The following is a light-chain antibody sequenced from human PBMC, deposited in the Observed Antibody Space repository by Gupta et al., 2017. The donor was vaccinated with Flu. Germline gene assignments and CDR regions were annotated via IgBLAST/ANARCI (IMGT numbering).Light chain of an antibody. J-gene: IGLJ2*01. CDR2: KDN. CDR3: QAGDSNTLV. V-gene: IGLV3-1*01. CDR1: KLGDTY. Sequence: SYELIQSPSVSVSPGQTASITCSGDKLGDTYVCWYQQKADPSPVMVIYKDNKRPSGFPERCSGSSSGTTATLTIDGTQPVDEDDYYCQAGDSNTLVFGGGTKLSVL.